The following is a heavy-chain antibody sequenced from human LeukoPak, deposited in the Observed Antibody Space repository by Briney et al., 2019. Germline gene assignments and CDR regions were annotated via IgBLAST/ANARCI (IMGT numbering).Heavy chain of an antibody. D-gene: IGHD3-10*01. CDR1: GFTFSSNS. Sequence: PGGSISLSCAAAGFTFSSNSITLVRQPPGKRLEWVSGISGSGDSTFYADSVKGRFTISRDNSRNTLYLQMSSLRPEDTADYYCTKWSGFGDDWGQGTLVTVSS. CDR2: ISGSGDST. CDR3: TKWSGFGDD. V-gene: IGHV3-23*01. J-gene: IGHJ4*02.